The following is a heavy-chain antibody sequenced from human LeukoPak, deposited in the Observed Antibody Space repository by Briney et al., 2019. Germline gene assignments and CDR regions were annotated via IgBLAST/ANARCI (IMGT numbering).Heavy chain of an antibody. V-gene: IGHV3-74*01. D-gene: IGHD1-26*01. Sequence: PGGSLRLSCAASGFTFSSYWMHWVRQAPGKGLVWVSRINSDGSSTSYADSVKGRFTICRDNAKHTLYLQMNSLRAEDTAVYYCARGPGYSVFDIWGQGTMVTVSS. CDR3: ARGPGYSVFDI. CDR1: GFTFSSYW. J-gene: IGHJ3*02. CDR2: INSDGSST.